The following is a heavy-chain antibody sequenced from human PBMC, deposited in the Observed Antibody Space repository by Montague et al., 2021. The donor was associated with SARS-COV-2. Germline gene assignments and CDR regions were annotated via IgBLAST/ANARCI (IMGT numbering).Heavy chain of an antibody. CDR1: GGSISRSY. CDR3: ARHMSDCSKGICHTYYYGWDV. CDR2: IYYTGST. V-gene: IGHV4-59*08. J-gene: IGHJ6*02. Sequence: SETLPLTCTVSGGSISRSYWSWIRQPPGKGLEWIGYIYYTGSTDYNPSLKSRVTISVDTSKNQLSLKLISVTAADTAVYFCARHMSDCSKGICHTYYYGWDVWGQGTTVTVSS. D-gene: IGHD2-8*01.